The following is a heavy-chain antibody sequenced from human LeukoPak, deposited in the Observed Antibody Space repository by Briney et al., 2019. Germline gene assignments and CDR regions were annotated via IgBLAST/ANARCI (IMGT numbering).Heavy chain of an antibody. Sequence: PGRSLRLSCAASGFTFSSYWMSWVRQAPGKGLEWVANIKQDGTEKYYVDSVKGRFTISRDNVKNSLYLQMNSLRAEDTAVYYCARLPDDYGDYKYFQHWGQGTLVTVSS. CDR2: IKQDGTEK. D-gene: IGHD4-17*01. V-gene: IGHV3-7*01. CDR3: ARLPDDYGDYKYFQH. J-gene: IGHJ1*01. CDR1: GFTFSSYW.